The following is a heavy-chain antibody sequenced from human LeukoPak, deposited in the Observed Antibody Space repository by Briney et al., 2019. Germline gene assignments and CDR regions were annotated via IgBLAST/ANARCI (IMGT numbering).Heavy chain of an antibody. CDR1: GGSISSCY. CDR2: IYGSVNT. Sequence: PSETLSLTCTVSGGSISSCYLSWIRQPAGKGLEWIGRIYGSVNTYNPSLKSRITLSLDTPKNQISLKMTSVTAADTALYYCARDSGTTGEVKFDPWGQGTLVTVSS. CDR3: ARDSGTTGEVKFDP. V-gene: IGHV4-4*07. J-gene: IGHJ5*02. D-gene: IGHD3-10*01.